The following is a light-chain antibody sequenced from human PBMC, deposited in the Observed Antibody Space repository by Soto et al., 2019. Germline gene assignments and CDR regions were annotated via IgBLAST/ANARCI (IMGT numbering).Light chain of an antibody. V-gene: IGKV1-8*01. CDR3: LQSDTFPYT. CDR1: QGISSY. Sequence: AIRMTQSPSSLSASTGDRVTIACRASQGISSYLAWYQQKPGKAPKLLISTASSLQSGVPSRFSGSGSGTDFTLTIASLQFEDFATYYCLQSDTFPYTFGLGTRLEIK. CDR2: TAS. J-gene: IGKJ5*01.